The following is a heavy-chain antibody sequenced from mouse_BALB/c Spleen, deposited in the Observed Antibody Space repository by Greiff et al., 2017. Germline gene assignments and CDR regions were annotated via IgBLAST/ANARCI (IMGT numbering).Heavy chain of an antibody. V-gene: IGHV1-4*02. Sequence: QVQLQQSAAELARPGASVKMSCKASGYTFTSYTMHWVKQRPGQGLEWIGYINPSSGYTEYNQKFKDKTTLTADKSSSTAYMQLSSLTSEDSAVYYCARDYDDYAMDYWGQGTSVTVSS. CDR2: INPSSGYT. CDR3: ARDYDDYAMDY. D-gene: IGHD2-4*01. CDR1: GYTFTSYT. J-gene: IGHJ4*01.